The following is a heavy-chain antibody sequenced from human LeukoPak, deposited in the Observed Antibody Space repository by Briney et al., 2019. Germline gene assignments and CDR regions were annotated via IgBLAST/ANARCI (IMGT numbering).Heavy chain of an antibody. D-gene: IGHD3-10*01. CDR2: INPNSGGT. Sequence: GASVKVSCKASGYTFTGYYMHWVRQAPGQGLEWMGWINPNSGGTNYAQKFQGRVTMTRDTSTSTVYMELSSLRSEDTAVYYCARDQSWFGELWDGRGNWFDPWGQGTLVTVSS. CDR1: GYTFTGYY. J-gene: IGHJ5*02. CDR3: ARDQSWFGELWDGRGNWFDP. V-gene: IGHV1-2*02.